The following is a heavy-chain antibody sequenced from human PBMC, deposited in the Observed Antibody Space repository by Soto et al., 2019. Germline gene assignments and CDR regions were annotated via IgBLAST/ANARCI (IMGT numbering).Heavy chain of an antibody. V-gene: IGHV3-74*01. D-gene: IGHD1-26*01. J-gene: IGHJ3*02. Sequence: HPGGSLRLSCAASGFTFSSYWMHWVRQAPGKGLVWVSRIHSDGSTTTYADSVKGRFTISRDNAKNTLYLQMSSLRAEDTAVYYCVRDESGSYSGAFDIWGQGTMVTVSS. CDR1: GFTFSSYW. CDR3: VRDESGSYSGAFDI. CDR2: IHSDGSTT.